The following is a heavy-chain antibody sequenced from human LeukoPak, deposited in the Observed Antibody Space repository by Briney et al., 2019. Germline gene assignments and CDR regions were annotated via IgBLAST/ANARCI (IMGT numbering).Heavy chain of an antibody. CDR2: ISGTGGST. D-gene: IGHD1-20*01. CDR1: GFTFNNYG. J-gene: IGHJ4*02. CDR3: AKRITGTNWLRPFDY. V-gene: IGHV3-23*01. Sequence: GGSLRLSCAASGFTFNNYGMSWVRQAPGKGLEWVSSISGTGGSTYYADSVKGRFTISRDNSKSTLYLQMNSLRAEDTAVYYCAKRITGTNWLRPFDYWGQGTLVTVSS.